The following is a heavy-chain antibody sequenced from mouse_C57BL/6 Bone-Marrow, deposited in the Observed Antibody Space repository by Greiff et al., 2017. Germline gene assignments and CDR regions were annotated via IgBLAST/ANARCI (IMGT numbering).Heavy chain of an antibody. CDR1: GFTFSDYG. CDR2: ISSGSSTI. CDR3: ARGGYYYGSSSFAY. D-gene: IGHD1-1*01. J-gene: IGHJ3*01. Sequence: EVQRVESGGGLVKPGGSLKLSCAASGFTFSDYGMHWVRQAPEKGLEWVAYISSGSSTIYYADTVKGRFTISRDNAKNTLFLQMTSLRSEDTAMYYCARGGYYYGSSSFAYWGQGTLVTVSA. V-gene: IGHV5-17*01.